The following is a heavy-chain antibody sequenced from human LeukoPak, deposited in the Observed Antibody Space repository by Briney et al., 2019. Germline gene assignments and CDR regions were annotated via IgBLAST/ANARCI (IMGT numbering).Heavy chain of an antibody. CDR2: IRSKAYGGTT. D-gene: IGHD2-2*01. J-gene: IGHJ6*02. Sequence: GGSLRLSCTASGFTFGDYAMSWVRQAPGKGLEWVGFIRSKAYGGTTEYAASVKGRFTISRDDSKSIAYLQMNSLKTEDTAVYYCTRDGRKVVVPDARASSLTYYYYGMDVWGQGTTVTVSS. CDR3: TRDGRKVVVPDARASSLTYYYYGMDV. CDR1: GFTFGDYA. V-gene: IGHV3-49*04.